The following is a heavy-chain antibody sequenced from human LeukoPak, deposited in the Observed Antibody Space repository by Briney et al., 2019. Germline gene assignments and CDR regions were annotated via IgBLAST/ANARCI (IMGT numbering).Heavy chain of an antibody. V-gene: IGHV1-8*03. J-gene: IGHJ4*02. CDR3: ARGGLRYFDWLPDY. CDR1: GYTFTSYD. Sequence: GASVKVSCKAPGYTFTSYDINWVRQATGQGLEWMGWMNPNSGNTGYAQKFQGRVTITRNTSISTAYMELSSLRSEDTAVYYCARGGLRYFDWLPDYWGQGTLVTVSS. CDR2: MNPNSGNT. D-gene: IGHD3-9*01.